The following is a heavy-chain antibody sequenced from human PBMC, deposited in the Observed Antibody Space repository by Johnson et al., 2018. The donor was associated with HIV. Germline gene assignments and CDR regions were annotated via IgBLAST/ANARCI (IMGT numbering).Heavy chain of an antibody. Sequence: QVQLVESGGGVVQPGRSLRLSCAASGFTFSTYGMHWVRQAPGKGLEWVAVIWYDGSNKYHADSVKGRFTISRDNSKNTLYLQMNSLRDEDTAVYYCAKDQWGTSWTNEAFDIWGQGTMVTVSS. CDR1: GFTFSTYG. D-gene: IGHD2-2*01. V-gene: IGHV3-33*06. CDR3: AKDQWGTSWTNEAFDI. J-gene: IGHJ3*02. CDR2: IWYDGSNK.